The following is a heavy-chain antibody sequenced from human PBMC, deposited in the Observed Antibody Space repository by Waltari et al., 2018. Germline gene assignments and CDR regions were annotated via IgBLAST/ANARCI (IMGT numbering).Heavy chain of an antibody. D-gene: IGHD1-7*01. V-gene: IGHV1-2*06. CDR1: GYTFTGYY. J-gene: IGHJ6*02. Sequence: QVQLVQSGAEVKKPGASVKVSCKASGYTFTGYYMHWVRQAPGQWLEWMGRINPNSGGTNYAQKFQGRVTMTRDTSISTAYMELSRLRSDDTAVYYCARVSLTGTTHGMDVWGQGTTVTVSS. CDR3: ARVSLTGTTHGMDV. CDR2: INPNSGGT.